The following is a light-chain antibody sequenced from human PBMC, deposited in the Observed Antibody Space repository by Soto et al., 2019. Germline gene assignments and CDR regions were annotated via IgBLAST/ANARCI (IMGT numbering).Light chain of an antibody. J-gene: IGKJ3*01. CDR1: QSVSTK. V-gene: IGKV3-15*01. CDR2: CAS. Sequence: EVVMTQSPATLSDSPGDRATLSCRASQSVSTKLAWYQQKFGQAPRLLIYCASISATGFPARFSGSGSGTDFTPTISGLQSEDFAIYFCQQDKHWPFTFGPGTTVDIK. CDR3: QQDKHWPFT.